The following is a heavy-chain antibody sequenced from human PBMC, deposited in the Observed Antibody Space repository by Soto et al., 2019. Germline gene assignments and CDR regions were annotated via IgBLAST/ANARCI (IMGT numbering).Heavy chain of an antibody. CDR2: LYWDDDK. CDR3: VQSRCGGDCLEIYSSHAYNGLDV. J-gene: IGHJ6*02. V-gene: IGHV2-5*02. Sequence: QVTLKESGPTLVKPTQTLTLTCTVSGLSLRTTGVGVGWVRQPPGKALEWLALLYWDDDKRYSPSLRSRLTIAKDISEKKVVLTMTSIDTVDTATYYCVQSRCGGDCLEIYSSHAYNGLDVWGQGTTVTVSS. CDR1: GLSLRTTGVG. D-gene: IGHD2-21*02.